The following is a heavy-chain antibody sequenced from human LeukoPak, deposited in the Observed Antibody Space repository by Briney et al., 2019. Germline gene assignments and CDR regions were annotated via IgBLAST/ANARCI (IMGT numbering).Heavy chain of an antibody. V-gene: IGHV3-23*01. Sequence: GSLRLSCAASGFRFSSYAMSWVRQAPGKGLEWVSAISGSGVSTYYADSVKGRFTVSRDNSKSTLYLQMSSLRAEDTAVYYCAKDERNWNYNLASQTYNWGQGTLVTVSS. D-gene: IGHD1-7*01. CDR2: ISGSGVST. J-gene: IGHJ4*02. CDR3: AKDERNWNYNLASQTYN. CDR1: GFRFSSYA.